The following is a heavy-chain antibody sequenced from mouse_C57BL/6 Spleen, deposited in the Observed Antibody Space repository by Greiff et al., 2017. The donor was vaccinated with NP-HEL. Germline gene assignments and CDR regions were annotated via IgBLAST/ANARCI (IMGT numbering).Heavy chain of an antibody. Sequence: EVQLQQSGPVLVKPGASVKMSCKASGYTFTDYYMNWVKQSHGKSLEWIGVINPYNGGTSYNPKFKGKATLTVDTSSSTAYLELSSLTSEDCAGDYCARPPSSGAWFAYWGQGTLVTVSA. J-gene: IGHJ3*01. V-gene: IGHV1-19*01. CDR1: GYTFTDYY. D-gene: IGHD3-2*02. CDR2: INPYNGGT. CDR3: ARPPSSGAWFAY.